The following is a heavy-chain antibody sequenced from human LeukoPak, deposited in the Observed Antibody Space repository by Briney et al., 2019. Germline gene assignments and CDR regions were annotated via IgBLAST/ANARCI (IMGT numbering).Heavy chain of an antibody. V-gene: IGHV3-30*18. J-gene: IGHJ4*02. D-gene: IGHD3-22*01. CDR3: AKDPSVVITTRHTGLDY. CDR2: ISYDGSNK. CDR1: GFTFSSYG. Sequence: AGRSLRLSCAASGFTFSSYGMHWVRQAPGKGLEWVAVISYDGSNKYYADSVKGRFTISRDNSKNTLYLQMNSLRAEDTAVYYCAKDPSVVITTRHTGLDYWGQGTLVTVSS.